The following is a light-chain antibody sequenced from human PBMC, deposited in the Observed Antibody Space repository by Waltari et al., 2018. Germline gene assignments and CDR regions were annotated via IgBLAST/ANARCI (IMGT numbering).Light chain of an antibody. CDR3: SSYAASIP. CDR2: EVS. J-gene: IGLJ2*01. Sequence: QSALTQPPSASGSPGQSVTISCTGTSSDVGGYNYVSWYQQYPGKAPKLIIYEVSKRPSGVPYRFSCSKSGNTASLTVSGLRAEDEADYYCSSYAASIPFGGGTKLTVL. V-gene: IGLV2-8*01. CDR1: SSDVGGYNY.